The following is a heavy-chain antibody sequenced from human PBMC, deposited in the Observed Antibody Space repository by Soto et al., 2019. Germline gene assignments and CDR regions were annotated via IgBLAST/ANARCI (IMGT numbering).Heavy chain of an antibody. V-gene: IGHV3-64*01. D-gene: IGHD3-16*01. CDR2: ISSNGGST. J-gene: IGHJ3*02. Sequence: GGSLRLSCAASGFTFSSYAMHWVRQAPGKGLEYVSAISSNGGSTYYANSVKGRFTISRDNSKNTLYLQMGRLRAEDMAVYYCARDRTDYNDAFDIWGQGTMVTVSS. CDR1: GFTFSSYA. CDR3: ARDRTDYNDAFDI.